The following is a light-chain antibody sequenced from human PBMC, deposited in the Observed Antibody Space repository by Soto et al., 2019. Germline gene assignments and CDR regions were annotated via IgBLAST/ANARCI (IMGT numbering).Light chain of an antibody. V-gene: IGKV3-15*01. J-gene: IGKJ1*01. CDR2: GAS. Sequence: EIVMPQSPATLSVSPGDRPTLSCRAGQSIGDKLAWYQQKPGQAPRLLIYGASTRATDMPGTFSGRGSGTEFTLTITSLRPEDFGVYYCQQYRSWPRTFGQGTKVDIK. CDR3: QQYRSWPRT. CDR1: QSIGDK.